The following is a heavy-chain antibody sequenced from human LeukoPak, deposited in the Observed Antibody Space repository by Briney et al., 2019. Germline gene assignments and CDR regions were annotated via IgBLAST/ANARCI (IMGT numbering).Heavy chain of an antibody. CDR2: IYHSGST. J-gene: IGHJ4*02. CDR1: GGSISSGGYS. Sequence: PSETLSLTCAVSGGSISSGGYSWSWIRQPPGKGLEWIGYIYHSGSTYYNPSLKSRVTISVDRSKNQFSLKPSSVTAADTAVYYCARVDTAMVFDYWGQGTLVTVSS. CDR3: ARVDTAMVFDY. D-gene: IGHD5-18*01. V-gene: IGHV4-30-2*01.